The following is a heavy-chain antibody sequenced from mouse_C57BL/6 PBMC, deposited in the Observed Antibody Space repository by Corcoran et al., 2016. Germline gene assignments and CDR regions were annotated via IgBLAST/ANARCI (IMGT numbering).Heavy chain of an antibody. J-gene: IGHJ2*01. CDR2: ILPGSCST. CDR1: GYTYTGYW. V-gene: IGHV1-9*01. CDR3: SRSSIYYGNLYDFDY. D-gene: IGHD2-1*01. Sequence: QVQLQQSGAELVKPGASVKLSCKTTGYTYTGYWIEWVKQRPGHGLEWIGEILPGSCSTNYNEKFKGKATFTADTSSNTAYMQLSSLTTEDSAIYYCSRSSIYYGNLYDFDYWGQGTTLTVSS.